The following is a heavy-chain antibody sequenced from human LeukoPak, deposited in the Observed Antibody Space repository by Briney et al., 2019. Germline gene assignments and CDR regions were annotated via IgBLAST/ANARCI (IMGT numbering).Heavy chain of an antibody. D-gene: IGHD5-18*01. J-gene: IGHJ3*02. V-gene: IGHV4-59*01. Sequence: SETLSLTCSVSGASITTYYWNWLRQSPGKALEWIGYLYHTGTSDYNPSLQSRVTISLDTPNNKVSLTLTSVTAADTAVYYCATTRGYSTNDAFDIWGQGTRVTVSS. CDR3: ATTRGYSTNDAFDI. CDR1: GASITTYY. CDR2: LYHTGTS.